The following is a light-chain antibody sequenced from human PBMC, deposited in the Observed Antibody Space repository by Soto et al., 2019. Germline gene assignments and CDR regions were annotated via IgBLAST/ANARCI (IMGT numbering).Light chain of an antibody. CDR1: SSDVGAYNY. J-gene: IGLJ2*01. CDR3: NSYTSSSTVV. Sequence: QSVLTQPASVSGSPGQSITISCTGTSSDVGAYNYVSWYQQHPGKAPKLMIYGVTIRPSGVSYRFSGSKSGNTASLTISGLQAEDDADYYCNSYTSSSTVVFGGGTKLTVL. CDR2: GVT. V-gene: IGLV2-14*01.